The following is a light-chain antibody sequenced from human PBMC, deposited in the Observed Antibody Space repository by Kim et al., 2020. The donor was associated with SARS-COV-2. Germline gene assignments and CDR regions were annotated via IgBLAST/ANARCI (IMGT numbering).Light chain of an antibody. CDR3: CSYAGSSTLV. V-gene: IGLV2-23*02. Sequence: QSALTQPASVSGSPGQSITISCTGTSSDVGSYNLVSWYQQLPGKAPKLMIYDVSKRPSGVSNRFSGSKSGNTASLTISGLQADDEADYYCCSYAGSSTLVFGGGTKL. CDR2: DVS. CDR1: SSDVGSYNL. J-gene: IGLJ2*01.